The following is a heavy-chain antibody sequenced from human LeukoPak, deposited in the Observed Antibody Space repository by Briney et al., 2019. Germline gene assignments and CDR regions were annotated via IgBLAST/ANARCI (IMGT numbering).Heavy chain of an antibody. Sequence: ASVKVSCKASGGTFSSYAISWVRQAPGQGLEWMGGFDPEDGETIYAQKFQGRVTMTEDTSTDTAYMELSSLRSEDTAVYYCASDPGYSSLNWGQGTLVTVSS. D-gene: IGHD6-19*01. J-gene: IGHJ4*02. CDR1: GGTFSSYA. V-gene: IGHV1-24*01. CDR3: ASDPGYSSLN. CDR2: FDPEDGET.